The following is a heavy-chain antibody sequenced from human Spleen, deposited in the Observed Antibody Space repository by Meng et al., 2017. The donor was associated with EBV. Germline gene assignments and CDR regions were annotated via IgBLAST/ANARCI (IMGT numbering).Heavy chain of an antibody. D-gene: IGHD3-3*01. J-gene: IGHJ4*02. CDR1: GGSSSSGNYY. CDR3: ARAEWSAPYYFDY. V-gene: IGHV4-30-4*01. CDR2: ISNSGST. Sequence: ESRPGLVNPSPPLSRTCDVSGGSSSSGNYYWSWIRQPPGKGLEWIGYISNSGSTYYNPSLKSRVTISVDTSENQFSLKLSSVTAADTAVYFCARAEWSAPYYFDYWGQGTLVTVSS.